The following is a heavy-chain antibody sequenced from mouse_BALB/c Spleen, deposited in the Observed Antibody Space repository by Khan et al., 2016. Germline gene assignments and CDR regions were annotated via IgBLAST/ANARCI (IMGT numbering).Heavy chain of an antibody. J-gene: IGHJ2*01. CDR1: GYSITSDYA. V-gene: IGHV3-2*02. CDR2: ISYSGST. Sequence: EVQLQESGPGLVKPSQSLSLTCTVTGYSITSDYAWNWIRQFPGNKLEWMGYISYSGSTSYNPSLKSRISITRDTSKNQFFLQLNSVATKDTATYYCARYDYDRGYFDYWGQGTTLTVSS. D-gene: IGHD2-4*01. CDR3: ARYDYDRGYFDY.